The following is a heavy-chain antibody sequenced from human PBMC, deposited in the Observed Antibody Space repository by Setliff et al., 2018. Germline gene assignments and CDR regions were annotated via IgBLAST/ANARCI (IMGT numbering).Heavy chain of an antibody. CDR1: GGSFSGYY. J-gene: IGHJ6*03. CDR2: INHSGST. Sequence: SETLSLTCAVYGGSFSGYYWSWIRQPPGKGLEWIGEINHSGSTNYNPSLKSRVTISVDTSKNQFSLKLSSVTAADTAVYYCARKRFYYYYYYMDVWGKGTTVTVSS. V-gene: IGHV4-34*01. CDR3: ARKRFYYYYYYMDV.